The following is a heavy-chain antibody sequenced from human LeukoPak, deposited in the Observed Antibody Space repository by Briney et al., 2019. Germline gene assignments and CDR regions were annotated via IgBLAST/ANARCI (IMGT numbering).Heavy chain of an antibody. D-gene: IGHD2-15*01. Sequence: PSETLSLTCTVSGYSISSGYYWGWIRQPPGKGLEWIGSIHHSGSTYYNPSLKSRVTISVDTSKNQFSLKLSSVTAADTAVYYCARSSGSFAYWGQGTLVTVSS. CDR1: GYSISSGYY. CDR3: ARSSGSFAY. J-gene: IGHJ4*02. CDR2: IHHSGST. V-gene: IGHV4-38-2*02.